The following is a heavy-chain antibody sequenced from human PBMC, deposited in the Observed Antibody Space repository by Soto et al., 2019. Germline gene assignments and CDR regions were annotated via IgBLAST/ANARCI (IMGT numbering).Heavy chain of an antibody. Sequence: GGSLRLSCAASGFTFSIHGMHWVRQTPGKGLEWVAVISNDGNKKYYMESVEGRFSISRDNSKSIVYLQMNNVRIEDTAKYYCAKDKVPYYDFWSGQRWFDPWGQGTQVTVSS. CDR1: GFTFSIHG. CDR3: AKDKVPYYDFWSGQRWFDP. J-gene: IGHJ5*02. V-gene: IGHV3-30*18. D-gene: IGHD3-3*01. CDR2: ISNDGNKK.